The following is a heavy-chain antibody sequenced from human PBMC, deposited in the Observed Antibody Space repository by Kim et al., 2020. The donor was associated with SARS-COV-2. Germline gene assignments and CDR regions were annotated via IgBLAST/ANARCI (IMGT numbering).Heavy chain of an antibody. CDR2: ISSSSSYT. Sequence: GGSLRLSCAVSGFTFSDYYMSWIRQAPGKGLEWVSYISSSSSYTNYADSVKGRFTISRDNAKNSLYLQMNSLRAEDTAVYYCARDPSSSWYGDDYWGQGTLVTVSS. V-gene: IGHV3-11*06. CDR1: GFTFSDYY. D-gene: IGHD6-13*01. J-gene: IGHJ4*02. CDR3: ARDPSSSWYGDDY.